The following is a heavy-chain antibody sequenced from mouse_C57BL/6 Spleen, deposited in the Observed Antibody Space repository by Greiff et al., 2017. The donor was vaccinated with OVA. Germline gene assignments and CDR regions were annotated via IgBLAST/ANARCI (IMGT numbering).Heavy chain of an antibody. J-gene: IGHJ1*03. V-gene: IGHV1-59*01. CDR1: GYTFTSYW. D-gene: IGHD1-1*01. CDR3: ARHSSSHYWYFDG. CDR2: IDPSDSYT. Sequence: VQLQQPGAELVRPGTSVKLSCKASGYTFTSYWMHWVKQRPGQGLEWIGVIDPSDSYTNYNQKFKGKATLTVDTSSSTAYMQLSSLTSEDSAVYCSARHSSSHYWYFDGWGTGPTVTVAS.